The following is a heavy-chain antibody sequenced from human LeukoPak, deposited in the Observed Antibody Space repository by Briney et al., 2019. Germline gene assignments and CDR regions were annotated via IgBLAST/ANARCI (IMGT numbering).Heavy chain of an antibody. CDR3: ARSRGAAKGYFDY. Sequence: TSETLSLTCTVYGGSISSYYWRWIQQPPGKGLEWIGYIYYSGSTNYNPSLKSRVTISVATYKTQFSLKMRSVTAADTDVYYCARSRGAAKGYFDYWGQGTLVTVSS. V-gene: IGHV4-59*08. CDR1: GGSISSYY. J-gene: IGHJ4*02. D-gene: IGHD2-15*01. CDR2: IYYSGST.